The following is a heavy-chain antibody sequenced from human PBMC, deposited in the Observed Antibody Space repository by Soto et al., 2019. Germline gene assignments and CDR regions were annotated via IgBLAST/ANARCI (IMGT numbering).Heavy chain of an antibody. D-gene: IGHD6-19*01. CDR3: ARARGAVAGFDY. CDR1: GYTFTSYY. Sequence: QVQLVQSGAEVKKPGASVKVSCKASGYTFTSYYMHWVRQAPGRGLEWMGIINPSGGSTSYAQKFQGRVTMTRDTSTSTVYMELSSLRSEDTAVYYCARARGAVAGFDYWGQGTLVTVSS. J-gene: IGHJ4*02. V-gene: IGHV1-46*01. CDR2: INPSGGST.